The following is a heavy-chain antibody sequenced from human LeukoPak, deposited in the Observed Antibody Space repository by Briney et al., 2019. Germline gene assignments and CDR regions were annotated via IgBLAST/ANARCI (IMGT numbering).Heavy chain of an antibody. CDR3: ARLSRDTDDY. Sequence: PGESLKISCKGSGYIFTTYWIGWVRQMPGKGLELMGVIYPGDSDTRYSPSFQGQVTISADKSISTAYLQWSSLKASDTAMYYCARLSRDTDDYWGQGTLVTVSS. CDR2: IYPGDSDT. V-gene: IGHV5-51*01. CDR1: GYIFTTYW. J-gene: IGHJ4*02.